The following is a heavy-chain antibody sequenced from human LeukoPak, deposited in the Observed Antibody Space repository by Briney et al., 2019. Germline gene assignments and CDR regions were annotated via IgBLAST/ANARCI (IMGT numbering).Heavy chain of an antibody. D-gene: IGHD7-27*01. J-gene: IGHJ4*02. CDR1: GFTFSSYA. CDR2: ISAGGGST. CDR3: AKDGALGMEVYYFDY. V-gene: IGHV3-23*01. Sequence: PGGSLRLSCAASGFTFSSYAMNWVRQAPGKGLEWVSAISAGGGSTYYADSVKGRFTISRDNSKNTLYLQMNSLRAEDTAVYYCAKDGALGMEVYYFDYWGQGTLVTVSS.